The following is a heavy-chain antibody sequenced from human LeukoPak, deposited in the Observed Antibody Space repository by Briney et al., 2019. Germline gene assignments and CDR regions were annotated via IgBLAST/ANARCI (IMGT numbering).Heavy chain of an antibody. CDR2: INPSGGST. Sequence: GASVKVSCKASGYTFTSYYMHWVRQAPGQGLEWMGIINPSGGSTSYAQKFQGRVTMTRDTSTSTVYMELSSLRSEDTAVYYCAREKYSYGLDPTYYFDYWGQGTLVTVSS. CDR1: GYTFTSYY. D-gene: IGHD5-18*01. CDR3: AREKYSYGLDPTYYFDY. V-gene: IGHV1-46*01. J-gene: IGHJ4*02.